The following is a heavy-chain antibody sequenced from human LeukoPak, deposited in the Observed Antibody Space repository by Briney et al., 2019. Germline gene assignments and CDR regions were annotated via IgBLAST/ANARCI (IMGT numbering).Heavy chain of an antibody. CDR2: IIPIFGTA. V-gene: IGHV1-69*13. CDR3: ARNQGTRHDSSGYYVLDY. CDR1: GGTFSSYA. Sequence: VASVNVSCKASGGTFSSYAISWVRQAPGQGLEWMGGIIPIFGTANYAQKFQGRVTITADESTSTAYMELSSLRSEDTAVYYCARNQGTRHDSSGYYVLDYWGQGTLVTVSS. D-gene: IGHD3-22*01. J-gene: IGHJ4*02.